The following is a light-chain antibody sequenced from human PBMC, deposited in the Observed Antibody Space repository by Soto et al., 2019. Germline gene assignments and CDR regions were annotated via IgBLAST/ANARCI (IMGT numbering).Light chain of an antibody. Sequence: SVLTQPASVSRAPGQWITISYTGTSSDVGGYNYVSWYQQHPGKAPKLMIYDVSNRPSGVSNRFSGSKSGNTASLTISGLQAEDEADYYCSSYTSSSTRVFGTGTKVTVL. CDR2: DVS. J-gene: IGLJ1*01. V-gene: IGLV2-14*01. CDR3: SSYTSSSTRV. CDR1: SSDVGGYNY.